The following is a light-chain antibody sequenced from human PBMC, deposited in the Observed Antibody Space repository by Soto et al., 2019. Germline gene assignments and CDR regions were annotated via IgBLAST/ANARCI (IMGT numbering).Light chain of an antibody. Sequence: NFMLTQPHSVSESPGKTVIISCTRSSGGIASYSVQWYQQRPGSAPTTVIYEDNRRPSGVPDRFSDSTDGSSNSASLTISGLQTEDEADYYCQSYDSNTVVFGGGTKLTVL. V-gene: IGLV6-57*04. CDR1: SGGIASYS. CDR2: EDN. CDR3: QSYDSNTVV. J-gene: IGLJ2*01.